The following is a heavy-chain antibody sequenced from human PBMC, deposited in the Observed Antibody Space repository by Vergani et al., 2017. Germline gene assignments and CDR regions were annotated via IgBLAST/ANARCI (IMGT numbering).Heavy chain of an antibody. D-gene: IGHD6-6*01. CDR3: AKDLGTSSGGGWFDP. V-gene: IGHV3-9*02. J-gene: IGHJ5*02. CDR1: GFTSAGYA. Sequence: EVQLEESGGGLVLPGRSLRLSCVASGFTSAGYAMQWVRQAPGKGLERGSGISWNSNSIGYADSVKGRFTISRDNAKNPLYLQMNSLRAEHTALYYCAKDLGTSSGGGWFDPWGQGTLVTVSS. CDR2: ISWNSNSI.